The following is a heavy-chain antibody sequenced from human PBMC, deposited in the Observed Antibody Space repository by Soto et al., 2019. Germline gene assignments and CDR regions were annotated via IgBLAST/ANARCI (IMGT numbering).Heavy chain of an antibody. CDR3: AHSRPPAYGDHSTLDY. D-gene: IGHD4-17*01. CDR2: IYWNDDK. CDR1: GFSLSTSGVG. V-gene: IGHV2-5*01. Sequence: SGPTLVNPTQTLTLTCTFSGFSLSTSGVGVGWIRQPPGKALEWLALIYWNDDKRYSPSLKSRLTITKDTSKNQVVLTMTNMDPVDTATYYCAHSRPPAYGDHSTLDYWGQGTLVTVSS. J-gene: IGHJ4*02.